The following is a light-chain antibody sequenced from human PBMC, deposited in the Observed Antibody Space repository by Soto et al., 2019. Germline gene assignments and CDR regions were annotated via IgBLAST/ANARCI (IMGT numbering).Light chain of an antibody. CDR3: QQYGSSPWT. Sequence: EFVLTQSPGTLSLSPGERATLSCRASQTVRNNYLAWYQQKPGQAPRVLIYDASTRATGIPDRFSGSGSGTDFTLTISRLEPEDFAVYYCQQYGSSPWTFGQGTKVDIK. J-gene: IGKJ1*01. CDR1: QTVRNNY. CDR2: DAS. V-gene: IGKV3-20*01.